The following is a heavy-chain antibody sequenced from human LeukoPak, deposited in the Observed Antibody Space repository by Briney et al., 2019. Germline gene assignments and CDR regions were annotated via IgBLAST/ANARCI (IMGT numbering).Heavy chain of an antibody. CDR3: ARTRYYYNSRSYGAPYYFDY. D-gene: IGHD3-10*01. J-gene: IGHJ4*02. CDR1: GGSISSYY. CDR2: THYSGAT. V-gene: IGHV4-59*08. Sequence: SETLSLTCTVSGGSISSYYWSWLRQPPGKGLEYIGYTHYSGATNYNPSLKSRVTISVDTSKNQFSLKLSSVTAADTAVYYCARTRYYYNSRSYGAPYYFDYWGQGTLVTVSS.